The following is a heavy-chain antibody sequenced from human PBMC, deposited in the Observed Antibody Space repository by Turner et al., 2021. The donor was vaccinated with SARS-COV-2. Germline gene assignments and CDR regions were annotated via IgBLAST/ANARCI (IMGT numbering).Heavy chain of an antibody. CDR1: GFTFSSYA. CDR3: ARDPEYVDTAMGLDY. V-gene: IGHV3-30-3*01. D-gene: IGHD5-18*01. J-gene: IGHJ4*02. CDR2: ISYDGSNK. Sequence: QVQLVESGGVVVQPGRSLRLSCAASGFTFSSYAMHWVRQAPGKGLEWVAVISYDGSNKYYADSVKGRFTISRDNSKNTLYLQMNSLRAEDTAVYYCARDPEYVDTAMGLDYWGQGTLVTVSS.